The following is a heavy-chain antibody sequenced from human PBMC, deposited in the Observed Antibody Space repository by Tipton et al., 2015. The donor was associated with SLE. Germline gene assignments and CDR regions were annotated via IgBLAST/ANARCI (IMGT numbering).Heavy chain of an antibody. D-gene: IGHD6-25*01. CDR2: ISGSGGST. CDR1: GFTFSSYA. J-gene: IGHJ6*02. V-gene: IGHV3-23*01. CDR3: ARGGVGIAAFYYYYGMDV. Sequence: SLRLSCAASGFTFSSYAMSWVRQAPGKGLEWVSAISGSGGSTYYADSVKGRFTISRDNSKNTLYLQMNSLRAGDTAVYYCARGGVGIAAFYYYYGMDVWGQGTTVTVSS.